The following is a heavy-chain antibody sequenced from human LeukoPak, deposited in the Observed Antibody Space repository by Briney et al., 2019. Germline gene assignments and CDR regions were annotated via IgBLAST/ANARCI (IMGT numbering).Heavy chain of an antibody. CDR1: GFTFSDYY. CDR2: ISSSGSTI. Sequence: PGGSLTLSCAASGFTFSDYYMSWIRQAPGKGLEWVSYISSSGSTIYYADSVKGRFTISRDNAKNSLYLQMNSLRAEDTAVYYCARVRLELRSLYYYYGMDVWGQGTTVTVSS. J-gene: IGHJ6*02. CDR3: ARVRLELRSLYYYYGMDV. D-gene: IGHD1-7*01. V-gene: IGHV3-11*01.